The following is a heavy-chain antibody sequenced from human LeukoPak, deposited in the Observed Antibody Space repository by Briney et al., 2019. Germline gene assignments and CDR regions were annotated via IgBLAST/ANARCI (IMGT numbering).Heavy chain of an antibody. CDR3: ARVRKGVAGHFDY. J-gene: IGHJ4*02. Sequence: GGSLRLSCADSGLTFSSYSFNWVRQAPGKGLEWVSSISSSSNYIYYADSVKGRFTVSRDNAKNSLYLQMNSLRAEDTAVYYCARVRKGVAGHFDYWGQGTLVTVSS. CDR1: GLTFSSYS. V-gene: IGHV3-21*01. D-gene: IGHD6-19*01. CDR2: ISSSSNYI.